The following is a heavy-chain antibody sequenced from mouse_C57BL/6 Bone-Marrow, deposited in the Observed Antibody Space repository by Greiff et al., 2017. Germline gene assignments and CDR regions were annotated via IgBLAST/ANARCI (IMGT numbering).Heavy chain of an antibody. Sequence: EVHLVESGGGLVQPGGSLKLSCAASGFTFSDYYMYWVRQTPEKRLEWVAYISNGGGSTYYPDTVKGRFTISRDNAKNTLYLQMSRLKSEDTAMYYCARNGGLRVFDYWGQGTTLTVSS. CDR2: ISNGGGST. D-gene: IGHD1-1*01. CDR1: GFTFSDYY. CDR3: ARNGGLRVFDY. J-gene: IGHJ2*01. V-gene: IGHV5-12*01.